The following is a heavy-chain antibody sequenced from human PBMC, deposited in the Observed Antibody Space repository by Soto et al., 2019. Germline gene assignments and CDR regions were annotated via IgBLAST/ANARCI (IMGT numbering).Heavy chain of an antibody. CDR3: ATALKLGRDYYDAMDA. CDR1: GYTLTVLS. D-gene: IGHD7-27*01. CDR2: FDPEDDET. V-gene: IGHV1-24*01. J-gene: IGHJ6*02. Sequence: ASVKVSCNVSGYTLTVLSMHWVRQAPGKGLEWIGGFDPEDDETIYAQTFQGRVTMTEDTSTDTAYMELSSLRSEDTAVYSWATALKLGRDYYDAMDAWGQGXTVTVYS.